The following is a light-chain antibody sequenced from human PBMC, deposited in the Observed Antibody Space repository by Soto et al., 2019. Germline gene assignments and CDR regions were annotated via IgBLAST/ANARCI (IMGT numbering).Light chain of an antibody. CDR2: GAS. CDR1: QSVSGN. V-gene: IGKV3-15*01. J-gene: IGKJ1*01. CDR3: LQYNNWPPWT. Sequence: EIVMTQSPATLSVSPGERATLSCRASQSVSGNLAWYQQKPGQAPRLLIYGASTRATDIPARFSGSGSGTEYTLTISYLQSDDFAVYYCLQYNNWPPWTFGQGTKVEIK.